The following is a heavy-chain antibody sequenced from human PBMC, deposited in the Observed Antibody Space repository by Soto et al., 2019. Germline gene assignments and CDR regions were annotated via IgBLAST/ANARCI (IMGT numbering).Heavy chain of an antibody. Sequence: QDQLVQSGAEVKKPGASVTVSCKASGYSFTNYGITWVRQAPGQGLEWMGWISGFNGNTHYAQKLQGRVTMTTDASSSTAYMERGSLRSDDTAVYYCARDRGVAPPVAGNTHYYYYMDVWCKGTTVTVSS. V-gene: IGHV1-18*01. CDR1: GYSFTNYG. D-gene: IGHD6-19*01. CDR3: ARDRGVAPPVAGNTHYYYYMDV. CDR2: ISGFNGNT. J-gene: IGHJ6*03.